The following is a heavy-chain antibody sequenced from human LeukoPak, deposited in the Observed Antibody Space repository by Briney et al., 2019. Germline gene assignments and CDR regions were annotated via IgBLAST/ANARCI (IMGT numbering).Heavy chain of an antibody. D-gene: IGHD6-19*01. V-gene: IGHV3-21*01. Sequence: PGGSLRLSCVASGFTFSSYSMNWVRQAPGKGLEWVSSISSSSSYIYYADSVKGRFTISRDNAKNSLYLQMNSLRAEDTAVYYCASRDSSGWYYFDYWGQGTLVTVSS. CDR3: ASRDSSGWYYFDY. J-gene: IGHJ4*02. CDR2: ISSSSSYI. CDR1: GFTFSSYS.